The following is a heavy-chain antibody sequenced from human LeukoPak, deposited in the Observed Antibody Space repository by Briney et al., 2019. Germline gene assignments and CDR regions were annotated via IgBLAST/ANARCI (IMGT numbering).Heavy chain of an antibody. CDR2: ISGSGGST. D-gene: IGHD1-26*01. Sequence: PGGSLRLSCAASGFTFSSYAMSWVRQAPGKGLEWVSAISGSGGSTYYADSVKGRFTISRDNSKNTLYLQMNSLRAEDTAVYYCAKGSVHRVRATIFDYWGQGTLVTVSS. CDR1: GFTFSSYA. V-gene: IGHV3-23*01. CDR3: AKGSVHRVRATIFDY. J-gene: IGHJ4*02.